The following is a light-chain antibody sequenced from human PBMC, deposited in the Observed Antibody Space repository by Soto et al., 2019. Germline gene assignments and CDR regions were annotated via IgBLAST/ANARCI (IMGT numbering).Light chain of an antibody. V-gene: IGLV2-8*01. J-gene: IGLJ3*02. CDR1: SSDVGAYKY. CDR3: TSYVGNDIWV. CDR2: EVT. Sequence: QSVLTQPPSASGSPVQSVTISCTGTSSDVGAYKYVSWYQQYPGKAPKLMIYEVTKRPSGVPDRFSGSKSGNTASLTVSGLQAEDEADYYGTSYVGNDIWVFGGGTKVTVL.